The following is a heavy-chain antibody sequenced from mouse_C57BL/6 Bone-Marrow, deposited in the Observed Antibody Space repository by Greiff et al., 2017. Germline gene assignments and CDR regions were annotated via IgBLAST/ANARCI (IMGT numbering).Heavy chain of an antibody. J-gene: IGHJ4*01. V-gene: IGHV1-7*01. CDR3: AKSYYYGREAMDY. CDR2: INPSSGYT. Sequence: VQGVESGAELAKPGASVKLSCKASGYTFTSYWMHWVKQRPGQGLEWIGYINPSSGYTKYNQKFKDKATLTADKSSSTAYMQLSSLTYEDSAVYYCAKSYYYGREAMDYWGQGTSVTVSS. CDR1: GYTFTSYW. D-gene: IGHD1-1*01.